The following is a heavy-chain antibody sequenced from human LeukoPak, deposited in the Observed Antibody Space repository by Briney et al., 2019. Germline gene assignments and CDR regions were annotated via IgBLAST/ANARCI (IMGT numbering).Heavy chain of an antibody. CDR3: AKAERGPVYGSGIYFDY. J-gene: IGHJ4*02. CDR2: ISGSGGST. D-gene: IGHD3-10*01. V-gene: IGHV3-23*01. CDR1: GFTFSSYA. Sequence: GSLRLSCAASGFTFSSYAMSWVRQAPGKGLEWVSAISGSGGSTYYADSVKGRFTISRDNSKNTLYLQMNSLRAEDTAVYYCAKAERGPVYGSGIYFDYWGQGTLVTVSS.